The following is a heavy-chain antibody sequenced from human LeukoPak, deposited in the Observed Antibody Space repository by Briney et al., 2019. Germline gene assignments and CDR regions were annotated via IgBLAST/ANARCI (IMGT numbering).Heavy chain of an antibody. D-gene: IGHD3-9*01. V-gene: IGHV4-59*01. CDR2: FPKSGNT. CDR3: ARARYVNSFYAFDI. CDR1: GASINSYN. J-gene: IGHJ3*02. Sequence: SQTLSLSCTASGASINSYNWSWIRLPPGKGLEWIAYFPKSGNTNYNPSLKSRVTIFADTSTNHSFLQLSTLTASDTAMYYCARARYVNSFYAFDIWGQGTSVTVSS.